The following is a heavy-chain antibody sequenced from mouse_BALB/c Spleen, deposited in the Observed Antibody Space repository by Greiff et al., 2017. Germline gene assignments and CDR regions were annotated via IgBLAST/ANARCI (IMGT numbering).Heavy chain of an antibody. V-gene: IGHV1S22*01. CDR3: SSYYGNYDWFAY. J-gene: IGHJ3*01. CDR1: GYTFTSYW. CDR2: IYPGSGST. D-gene: IGHD2-10*01. Sequence: LQQPGSELVRPGASVKLSCKASGYTFTSYWMNWVKQRPGQGLEWIGNIYPGSGSTNYDEKFKSKATLTVDTSSSTAYMQLSSLTSEDSAVYYCSSYYGNYDWFAYWGQGTLVTVSA.